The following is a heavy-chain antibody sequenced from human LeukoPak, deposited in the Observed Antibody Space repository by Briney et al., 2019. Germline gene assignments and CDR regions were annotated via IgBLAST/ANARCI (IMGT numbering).Heavy chain of an antibody. CDR2: IIACGTLT. D-gene: IGHD3-22*01. J-gene: IGHJ6*04. CDR3: AELGITMIAGV. Sequence: PGGPLRLSCTPSGYTFSSYEMNWAREATGRGLEWISYIIACGTLTHYADSMEGRFTISRDNAKNSLYLQMSSLRAEDTAVYYCAELGITMIAGVWGKGTTVTISS. CDR1: GYTFSSYE. V-gene: IGHV3-48*03.